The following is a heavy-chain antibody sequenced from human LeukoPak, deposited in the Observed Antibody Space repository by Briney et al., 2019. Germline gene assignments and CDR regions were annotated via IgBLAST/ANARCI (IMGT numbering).Heavy chain of an antibody. J-gene: IGHJ6*03. Sequence: GGSLRLSCVASGFTFSSYSMNWVRQPPGKGLEWVSSIFPSGGEIHYADSVRGRFTISRDNSKSTLSLQMNSLRAEDTAVYYCATPVPHASDPSLYYYYMDVWGKGTTVTISS. CDR2: IFPSGGEI. CDR1: GFTFSSYS. D-gene: IGHD2-2*01. CDR3: ATPVPHASDPSLYYYYMDV. V-gene: IGHV3-21*04.